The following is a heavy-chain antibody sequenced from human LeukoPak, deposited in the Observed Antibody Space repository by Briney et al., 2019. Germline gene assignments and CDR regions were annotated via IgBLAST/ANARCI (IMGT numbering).Heavy chain of an antibody. V-gene: IGHV1-69*05. CDR2: IIPIFGTA. D-gene: IGHD2-15*01. J-gene: IGHJ4*02. Sequence: GVSVKVSXKAFGGSFSSEAISWVRQAPGQGLEWMGGIIPIFGTANYAQKFQGRVTITTDESTSTAYMEVSSLRSEDTAVYYCGRKAGDCGGGSCYSIDYWGQGTLVTVSS. CDR3: GRKAGDCGGGSCYSIDY. CDR1: GGSFSSEA.